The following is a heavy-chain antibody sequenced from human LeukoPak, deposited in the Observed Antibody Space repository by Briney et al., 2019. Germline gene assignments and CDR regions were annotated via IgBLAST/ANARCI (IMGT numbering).Heavy chain of an antibody. Sequence: PPETLSLTCTVSAGSISSRCYYWDWFRQPPGMGPEGPGRFYYSGSTYYNPSLKSRVTISVDTSKNQFSLKLSSVTAADTAVYYCAIMPGITATGALDQTFDYWGQGTLVTVSS. CDR2: FYYSGST. CDR1: AGSISSRCYY. CDR3: AIMPGITATGALDQTFDY. D-gene: IGHD5-18*01. V-gene: IGHV4-39*01. J-gene: IGHJ4*02.